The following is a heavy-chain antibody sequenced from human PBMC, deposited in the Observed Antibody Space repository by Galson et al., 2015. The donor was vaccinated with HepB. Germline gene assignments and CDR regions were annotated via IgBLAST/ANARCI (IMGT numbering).Heavy chain of an antibody. CDR3: ARDIKVAGTGAFDI. J-gene: IGHJ3*02. CDR1: TELS. V-gene: IGHV1-24*01. Sequence: TELSMHWVRQAPGKGLEWMGGFDPEGGETMYAQKFQGRVTMTEDTSTDTAYMELSSLRSEDTAVYYCARDIKVAGTGAFDIWGQGTMVTVSS. CDR2: FDPEGGET. D-gene: IGHD6-19*01.